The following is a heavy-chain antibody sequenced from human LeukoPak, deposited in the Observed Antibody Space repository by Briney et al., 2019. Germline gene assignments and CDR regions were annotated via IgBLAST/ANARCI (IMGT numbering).Heavy chain of an antibody. V-gene: IGHV3-21*01. CDR3: ARLRDSYYYDSSGDAFDI. CDR1: GFTFSSYG. D-gene: IGHD3-22*01. Sequence: GGSLRLSCAASGFTFSSYGMSWVRQAPGKGLEWVSSISSSSSYIYYADSVKGRFTISRDNAKNSLYLQMNSLRAEDTAVYYCARLRDSYYYDSSGDAFDIWGQGTMVTVSS. CDR2: ISSSSSYI. J-gene: IGHJ3*02.